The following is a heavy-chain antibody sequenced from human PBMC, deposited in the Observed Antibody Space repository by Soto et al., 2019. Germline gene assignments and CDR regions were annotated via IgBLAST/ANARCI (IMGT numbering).Heavy chain of an antibody. D-gene: IGHD5-12*01. CDR3: ARGDGYNYFFDF. Sequence: PGGSLRLSCVASGLTVSSNFMSWVRQAPGKGLEWVSVIFDVGTTHYADSVRGRFTISRDNSKNTLFLQMNSLRAEDTAVYYCARGDGYNYFFDFWGQGTLVTVSS. CDR2: IFDVGTT. V-gene: IGHV3-53*01. J-gene: IGHJ4*02. CDR1: GLTVSSNF.